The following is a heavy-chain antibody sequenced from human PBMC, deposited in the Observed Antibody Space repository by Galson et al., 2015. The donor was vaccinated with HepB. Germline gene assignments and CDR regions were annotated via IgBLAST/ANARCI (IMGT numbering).Heavy chain of an antibody. V-gene: IGHV1-69*06. CDR1: GGTFSTYG. Sequence: SVKVSCKASGGTFSTYGINWVRQAPGQGLEWMGGIIPIFGTANYAQKFQGRVTITADKSTSTAYMELSSLRYDDTAVYYCAREGEGAIAYWGQGTLLTGSS. J-gene: IGHJ4*02. D-gene: IGHD3-16*02. CDR3: AREGEGAIAY. CDR2: IIPIFGTA.